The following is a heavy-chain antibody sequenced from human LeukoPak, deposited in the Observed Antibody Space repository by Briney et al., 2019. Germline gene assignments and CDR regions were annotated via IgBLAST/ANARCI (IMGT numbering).Heavy chain of an antibody. D-gene: IGHD6-19*01. CDR3: AKDMGAYSSGCLDC. V-gene: IGHV3-9*01. J-gene: IGHJ4*02. Sequence: GGSLGLSCAASGFTFRNYVIHWVRQAPGKGLEWVSGISWNSGSIGYADSVKGRFTIPRDNAKNSLYLQMNSLRAEDTALYYCAKDMGAYSSGCLDCWGQGTLVTVSS. CDR2: ISWNSGSI. CDR1: GFTFRNYV.